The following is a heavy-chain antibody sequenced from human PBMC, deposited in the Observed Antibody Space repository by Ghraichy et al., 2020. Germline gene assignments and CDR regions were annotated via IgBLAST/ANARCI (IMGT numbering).Heavy chain of an antibody. CDR1: GFTFNNFA. Sequence: GESLNISCAASGFTFNNFAINWVRQAPGKGLEWVSAISSNGGSTYYAASVKGRFTISRDNSNNTTYLQLNSLTAEDTAVYYCVKDRSGSYLNYFDYWGQGTLVTVSS. J-gene: IGHJ4*02. CDR3: VKDRSGSYLNYFDY. CDR2: ISSNGGST. D-gene: IGHD3-10*01. V-gene: IGHV3-23*01.